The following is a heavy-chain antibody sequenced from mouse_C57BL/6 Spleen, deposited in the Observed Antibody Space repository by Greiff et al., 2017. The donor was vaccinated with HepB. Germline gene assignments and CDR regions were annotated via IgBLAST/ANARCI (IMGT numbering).Heavy chain of an antibody. V-gene: IGHV1-53*01. Sequence: QVQLKQPGTELVKPGASVKLSCKASGYTFTSYWMHWVKQRPGQGLEWIGNINPSNGGTNYNEKFKSKATLTVDKSSSTAYMQLSSLTSEDSAVYYCARDYSNYVDYYAMDYWGQGTSVTVSS. CDR2: INPSNGGT. D-gene: IGHD2-5*01. CDR1: GYTFTSYW. J-gene: IGHJ4*01. CDR3: ARDYSNYVDYYAMDY.